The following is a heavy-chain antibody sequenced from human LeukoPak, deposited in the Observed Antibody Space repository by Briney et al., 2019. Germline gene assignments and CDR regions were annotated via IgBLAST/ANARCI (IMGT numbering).Heavy chain of an antibody. V-gene: IGHV3-23*01. D-gene: IGHD5-24*01. Sequence: SGGSLRLSCAASVCTISNYAMSWVRQAPGKGLEWVSTISGSGGSTYYADSVKGRFTISRDNSKNTLYLQMNSLSAENAAVYNCAKEAKMATDECYFDYWGQGTLVTVSS. CDR2: ISGSGGST. CDR1: VCTISNYA. J-gene: IGHJ4*02. CDR3: AKEAKMATDECYFDY.